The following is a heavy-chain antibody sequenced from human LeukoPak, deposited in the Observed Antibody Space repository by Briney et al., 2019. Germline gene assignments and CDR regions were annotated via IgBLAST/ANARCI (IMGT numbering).Heavy chain of an antibody. CDR3: ARDSGIVGATVAFDI. J-gene: IGHJ3*02. V-gene: IGHV1-3*03. CDR2: INAGNGNT. CDR1: GYTFTSYA. Sequence: GASVKVSCKASGYTFTSYAMHRVRQAPGQRLEWMGWINAGNGNTKYSQDFQGRVTITRDTSASTAYMELSSLRSEDMAVYYCARDSGIVGATVAFDIWGQGTMVTVSS. D-gene: IGHD1-26*01.